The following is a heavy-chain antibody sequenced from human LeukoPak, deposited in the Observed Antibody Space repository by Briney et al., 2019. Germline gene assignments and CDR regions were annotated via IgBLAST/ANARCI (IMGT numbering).Heavy chain of an antibody. CDR2: ISYDGGSK. Sequence: GRSLRLSCTDSGFTFSTYSMHWVRQAPGKELEWVALISYDGGSKYYADSVKGRFAISRDNSKNTLYLQMNSLRVEDTAVYHCAREVGGQYYYYAVDVWGQGTTVTVSS. V-gene: IGHV3-30*09. CDR3: AREVGGQYYYYAVDV. D-gene: IGHD2-15*01. CDR1: GFTFSTYS. J-gene: IGHJ6*02.